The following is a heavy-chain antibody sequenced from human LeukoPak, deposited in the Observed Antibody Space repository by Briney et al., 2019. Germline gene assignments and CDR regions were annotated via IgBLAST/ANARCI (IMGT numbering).Heavy chain of an antibody. V-gene: IGHV1-18*01. CDR1: GCTFSSYG. Sequence: GSSVKVSCKASGCTFSSYGISWVRQAPGQGLEWMGWISVSSGNTNHAQRFQGRVTMTTDTSTNTAYMELRSLRSDDTAVYYCARSLYSNGYKYWYSDYWGPGTLVTVSS. D-gene: IGHD5-24*01. J-gene: IGHJ4*02. CDR3: ARSLYSNGYKYWYSDY. CDR2: ISVSSGNT.